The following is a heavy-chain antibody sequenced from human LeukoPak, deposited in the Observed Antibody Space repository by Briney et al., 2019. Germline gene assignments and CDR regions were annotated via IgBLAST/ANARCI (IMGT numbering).Heavy chain of an antibody. J-gene: IGHJ5*02. CDR2: IYHNGSA. Sequence: SETLSLTCTVSGDSISGFSWNWIRQPPGKGLEWIGFIYHNGSAYYNPSLKSRSAISVDSSMKHFSLKLRSVTAADTAVYYCAKSVGYLSTHNWFDPWDQGTLVIVSS. CDR3: AKSVGYLSTHNWFDP. V-gene: IGHV4-4*09. D-gene: IGHD5-18*01. CDR1: GDSISGFS.